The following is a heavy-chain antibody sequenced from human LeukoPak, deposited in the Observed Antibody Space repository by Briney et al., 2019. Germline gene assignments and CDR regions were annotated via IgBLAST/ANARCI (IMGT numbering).Heavy chain of an antibody. CDR3: ARGGSGWCFDY. J-gene: IGHJ4*02. D-gene: IGHD6-19*01. CDR2: ISAYNGNT. Sequence: ASVKVSCKASGYTFTSYGISWVRQAPGQGLEWMGWISAYNGNTNYAQKFQGRVTMTRDMSTSTVYMELSSLRSEDTAVYYCARGGSGWCFDYWGQGTLVTVSS. CDR1: GYTFTSYG. V-gene: IGHV1-18*01.